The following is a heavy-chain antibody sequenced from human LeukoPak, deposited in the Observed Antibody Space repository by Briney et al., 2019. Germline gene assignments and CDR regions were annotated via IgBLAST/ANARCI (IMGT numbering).Heavy chain of an antibody. V-gene: IGHV5-51*01. D-gene: IGHD2-15*01. CDR3: ARSRGYCSGGSCYTFDY. CDR2: IYPGDSDT. CDR1: GYRFTSYW. Sequence: GESLKISFKGSGYRFTSYWIGWVRPMPGKGLEWMGIIYPGDSDTRYSPSFQGQVTISADKSISTAYLQWSSLKASDTAMYYCARSRGYCSGGSCYTFDYWGQGTLVTVSS. J-gene: IGHJ4*02.